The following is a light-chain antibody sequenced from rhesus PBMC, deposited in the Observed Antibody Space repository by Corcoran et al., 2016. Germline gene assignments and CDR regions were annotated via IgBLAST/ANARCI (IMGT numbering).Light chain of an antibody. CDR3: LQYSSSPYS. V-gene: IGKV1-22*01. Sequence: DIQMTQSPSSLSASVGDTVTITCRASQSISSWLDWYQQKPGKAPKLLIYTAARLQSGVPSRFSGRGSGTDFTLTISSLQPEDFASYYCLQYSSSPYSFGQGTKVEIK. J-gene: IGKJ2*01. CDR1: QSISSW. CDR2: TAA.